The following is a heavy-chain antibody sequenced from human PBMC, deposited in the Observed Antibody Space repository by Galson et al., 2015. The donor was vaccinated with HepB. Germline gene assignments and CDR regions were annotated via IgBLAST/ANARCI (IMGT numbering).Heavy chain of an antibody. CDR2: IKQDGSEK. J-gene: IGHJ4*02. CDR3: ARGWDTDVTSNFDY. Sequence: SLRLSCAVSGFTYNNYWISWVRQAPGRGLEWVANIKQDGSEKYYVDSVEGRFTVSRDNAKKTLYLDMNALSVEDTAVYYCARGWDTDVTSNFDYWGQEALVTVSS. D-gene: IGHD5-18*01. CDR1: GFTYNNYW. V-gene: IGHV3-7*03.